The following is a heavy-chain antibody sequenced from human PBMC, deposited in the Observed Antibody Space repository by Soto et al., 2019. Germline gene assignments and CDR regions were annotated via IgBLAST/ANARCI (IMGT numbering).Heavy chain of an antibody. V-gene: IGHV4-34*01. CDR3: ARGRYDVLTGAKPFDY. J-gene: IGHJ4*01. CDR1: GGSFSGYF. D-gene: IGHD3-9*01. Sequence: SETLSLTCAVYGGSFSGYFWSWIRQPPGKGLEWIGEITHSGSTNNNPSLKSRVTISVDTTKDQFSLKLSSVTAADTAVYFCARGRYDVLTGAKPFDYWGHGTLVNVSS. CDR2: ITHSGST.